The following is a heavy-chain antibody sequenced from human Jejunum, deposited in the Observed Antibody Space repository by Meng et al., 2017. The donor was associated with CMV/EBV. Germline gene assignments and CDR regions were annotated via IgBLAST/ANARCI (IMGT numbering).Heavy chain of an antibody. CDR1: GYTFMTYG. V-gene: IGHV7-4-1*02. Sequence: CKASGYTFMTYGINWVREAPGQRLEWMGWINTNTGNTTYAQDFTGRFVFSMDTSVSTAYLQISGLRSEDTAVYYCTRGAGAHSSKFDYWGQGTLVTVSS. D-gene: IGHD6-13*01. CDR3: TRGAGAHSSKFDY. CDR2: INTNTGNT. J-gene: IGHJ4*02.